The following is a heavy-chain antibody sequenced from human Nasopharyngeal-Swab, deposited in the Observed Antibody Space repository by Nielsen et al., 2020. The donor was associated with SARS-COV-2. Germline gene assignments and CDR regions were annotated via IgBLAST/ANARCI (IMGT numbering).Heavy chain of an antibody. V-gene: IGHV4-39*02. D-gene: IGHD3-3*01. CDR2: IYYSGST. CDR3: AREIITIFGAVIPNRFDP. J-gene: IGHJ5*02. Sequence: SETLSLTCTVSGGSISSSSYYWGWIRQPPGKGLEWIGSIYYSGSTYYNPSLKSRVTISVDTSKNQFSLKLSSVTAADTAVYYCAREIITIFGAVIPNRFDPWGQGTLVTVSS. CDR1: GGSISSSSYY.